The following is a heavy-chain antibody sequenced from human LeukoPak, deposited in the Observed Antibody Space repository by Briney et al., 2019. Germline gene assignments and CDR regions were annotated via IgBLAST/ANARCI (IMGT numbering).Heavy chain of an antibody. Sequence: ASVKVSCKASRYTFTGYYMHWVRQAPGQGLEWMGWINPNSGGTNYAQKFQGRVTMTRDTSISTAYMELSRLRSDDTAVYYCARARYDFWSGYYTWFDPWGQGTLVTVSS. J-gene: IGHJ5*02. V-gene: IGHV1-2*02. CDR2: INPNSGGT. CDR3: ARARYDFWSGYYTWFDP. CDR1: RYTFTGYY. D-gene: IGHD3-3*01.